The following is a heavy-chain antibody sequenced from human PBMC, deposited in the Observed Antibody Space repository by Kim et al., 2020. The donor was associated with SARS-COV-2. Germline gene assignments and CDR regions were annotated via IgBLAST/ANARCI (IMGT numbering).Heavy chain of an antibody. CDR2: ISAYNGNT. V-gene: IGHV1-18*04. J-gene: IGHJ4*02. D-gene: IGHD3-22*01. Sequence: ASVKVSCKASGYTFTNYGISWVRQAPGQGLEWMGWISAYNGNTNYAQKLQGRVTMTTDTSTSTAYMELRSLRSDDTAVYYCARDAPYLNYYDSSGYYDTSNDYWGQGTLVTVSS. CDR3: ARDAPYLNYYDSSGYYDTSNDY. CDR1: GYTFTNYG.